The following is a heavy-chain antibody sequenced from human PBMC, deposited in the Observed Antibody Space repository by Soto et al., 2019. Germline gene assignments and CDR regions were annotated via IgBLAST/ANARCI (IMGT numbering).Heavy chain of an antibody. CDR3: ATLGIWSGHQSDS. CDR1: GYTFTSYA. J-gene: IGHJ4*02. D-gene: IGHD3-3*01. CDR2: INAGNGNT. V-gene: IGHV1-3*01. Sequence: XSVKVSCKASGYTFTSYAMHWVRQAPGQRLEWMGWINAGNGNTKYSQKFQGRVTITRDTSASTAYMELSSLRSEDTAVYYCATLGIWSGHQSDSWGQGTLVTVSS.